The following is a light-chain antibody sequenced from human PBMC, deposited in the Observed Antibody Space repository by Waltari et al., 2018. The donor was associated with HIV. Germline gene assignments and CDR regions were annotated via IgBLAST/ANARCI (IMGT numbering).Light chain of an antibody. V-gene: IGLV3-25*03. CDR3: LSTDSSATYPV. CDR2: KDS. CDR1: ALAKQY. J-gene: IGLJ2*01. Sequence: SYDLTQPPSVSVSPGQTAWITCTGDALAKQYGYWYQQKPGQAPVLVIYKDSERPSGIPEQFSGSSSEPSVTLTICRVQAEDEATYYLLSTDSSATYPVFGRATRLTVL.